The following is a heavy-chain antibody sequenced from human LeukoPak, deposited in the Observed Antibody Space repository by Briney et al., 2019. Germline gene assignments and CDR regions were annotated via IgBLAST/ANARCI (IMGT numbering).Heavy chain of an antibody. V-gene: IGHV4-34*01. J-gene: IGHJ5*02. Sequence: SETLSLTCAVYGGSFSGYYWSWIRQPPGKGLEWIGEINHSGSTNYNPSLKSRVTISIDTSKNQFSLKLSSVTAADTAVYYCTRDLRAYYYDGSGYTTTVPWGQGTLITVSS. CDR3: TRDLRAYYYDGSGYTTTVP. CDR2: INHSGST. CDR1: GGSFSGYY. D-gene: IGHD3-22*01.